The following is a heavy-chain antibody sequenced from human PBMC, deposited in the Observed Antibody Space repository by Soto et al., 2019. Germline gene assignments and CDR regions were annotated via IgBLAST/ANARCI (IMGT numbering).Heavy chain of an antibody. CDR3: AKRSGASFFLDH. CDR1: GFTFSGYA. J-gene: IGHJ4*02. Sequence: GGSLRLSCATSGFTFSGYAMSWVRQAPGKGLEWVSSIGTSSNTYFADSVKGRFTISRDDSKSTLYLQMNSLRAEDTAVYYCAKRSGASFFLDHSGQGTLVTVSS. CDR2: IGTSSNT. V-gene: IGHV3-23*01. D-gene: IGHD1-26*01.